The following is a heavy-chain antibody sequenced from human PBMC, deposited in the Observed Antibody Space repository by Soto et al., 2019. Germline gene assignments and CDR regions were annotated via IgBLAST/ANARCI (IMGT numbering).Heavy chain of an antibody. CDR1: GFTFSSYA. CDR2: ITGSGAGS. CDR3: AKAYSNSWPNDWFDP. Sequence: EVQLLESGGGWLQPGGSLRLSCAASGFTFSSYAMNWVSQAPGKGLEWVSGITGSGAGSYYSDSVKGRFTISRDNSKNTLYLQMNSLRAEDTAVYYCAKAYSNSWPNDWFDPWGQGTLVTVSS. V-gene: IGHV3-23*01. D-gene: IGHD6-13*01. J-gene: IGHJ5*02.